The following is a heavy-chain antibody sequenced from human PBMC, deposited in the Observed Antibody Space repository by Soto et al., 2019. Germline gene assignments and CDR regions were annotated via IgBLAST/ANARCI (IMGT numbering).Heavy chain of an antibody. CDR1: GGSISSGGYS. J-gene: IGHJ4*02. CDR3: ARVSRDGYNYYFDY. V-gene: IGHV4-30-2*01. CDR2: IYHSGST. Sequence: SETLSLTCAVSGGSISSGGYSWSWIRQPPGKGLEWIGYIYHSGSTYNNPSLKSRVTISVDRSKNQFSLKLSSVTAADTAVYYCARVSRDGYNYYFDYWGQGTVVTVSS. D-gene: IGHD5-12*01.